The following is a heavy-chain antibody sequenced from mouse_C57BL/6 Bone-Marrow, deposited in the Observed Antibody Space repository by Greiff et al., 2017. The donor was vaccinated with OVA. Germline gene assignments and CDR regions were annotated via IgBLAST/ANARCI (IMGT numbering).Heavy chain of an antibody. CDR2: ISYDGSN. J-gene: IGHJ3*01. Sequence: VQLKESGPGLVKPSQSLSLTCSVTGYSITSGYYWNWIRQFPGNKLEWMGYISYDGSNNYNPSLKNRISITRDTSNNQFFLKLNSVTTEDTATYYCAREKVAWFAYWGQGTLVTVSA. V-gene: IGHV3-6*01. CDR3: AREKVAWFAY. CDR1: GYSITSGYY.